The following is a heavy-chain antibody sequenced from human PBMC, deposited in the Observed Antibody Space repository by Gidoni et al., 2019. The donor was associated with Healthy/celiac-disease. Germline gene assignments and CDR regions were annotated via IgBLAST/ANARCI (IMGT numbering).Heavy chain of an antibody. V-gene: IGHV3-23*01. D-gene: IGHD4-17*01. J-gene: IGHJ4*02. CDR3: APYGGLNGDYQPIDY. Sequence: EVQLLESGGGLVQPGGSLRLSCAASGFTFSSYAMSWVRQAPGKGLEWVSAISGSGGSTYYADSVKGRFTISRDNSKNTLYLQMNSLRAEDTAVYYCAPYGGLNGDYQPIDYWGQGTLVTVSS. CDR2: ISGSGGST. CDR1: GFTFSSYA.